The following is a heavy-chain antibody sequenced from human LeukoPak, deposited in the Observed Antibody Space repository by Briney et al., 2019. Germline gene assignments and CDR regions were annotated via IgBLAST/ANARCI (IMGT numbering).Heavy chain of an antibody. CDR1: GYTFTSYA. J-gene: IGHJ4*02. V-gene: IGHV1-3*01. D-gene: IGHD6-19*01. CDR3: ARGSSRGGYEQDVDY. Sequence: ASVKVSCKASGYTFTSYAMNWVRQAPGQRLEWVGWINAGNGNTKYAQKFQGRVTITRDTSASTAYMELSSLRSEDTAVYCCARGSSRGGYEQDVDYEGQGNRVTVSS. CDR2: INAGNGNT.